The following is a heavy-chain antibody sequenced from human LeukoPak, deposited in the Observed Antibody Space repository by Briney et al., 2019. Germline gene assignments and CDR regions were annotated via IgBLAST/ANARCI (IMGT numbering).Heavy chain of an antibody. Sequence: ASVKVSCKASGYTFTGYYMHWVRQAPGQGLEWMGWINPNSSGTNYAQKFQGRVTMTRDTSISTAYMELSRLRSDDTAVYYCARDTPDFYYDYVWGSYRFDYWGQGTLVTVSS. D-gene: IGHD3-16*02. V-gene: IGHV1-2*02. J-gene: IGHJ4*02. CDR3: ARDTPDFYYDYVWGSYRFDY. CDR1: GYTFTGYY. CDR2: INPNSSGT.